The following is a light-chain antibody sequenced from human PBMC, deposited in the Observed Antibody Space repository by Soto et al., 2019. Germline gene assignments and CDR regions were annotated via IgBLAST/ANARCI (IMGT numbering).Light chain of an antibody. CDR1: QSVSSTY. Sequence: EIVLTQSPGTLSLSPGERVTLSCRASQSVSSTYLAWYQKKPGQAPRLLIYGASSRATGVPDRFSGSGSGTGFTLTISRLEPEDFAVYYCQQYGSSLLTFGGGTKVDIK. CDR3: QQYGSSLLT. V-gene: IGKV3-20*01. J-gene: IGKJ4*01. CDR2: GAS.